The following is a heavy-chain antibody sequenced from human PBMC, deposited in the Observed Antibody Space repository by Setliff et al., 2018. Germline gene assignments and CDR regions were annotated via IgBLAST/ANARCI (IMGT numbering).Heavy chain of an antibody. D-gene: IGHD1-26*01. V-gene: IGHV4-4*07. CDR2: IYTSGST. CDR1: GGSVSNYY. J-gene: IGHJ3*02. CDR3: ARKGISALSGAFDM. Sequence: SETLSLTCTDSGGSVSNYYWSWIRQPAGKGLEWIGRIYTSGSTNYNPSLKSRVTMSVDTSKNQFSLKLSSVTAADTAVYYCARKGISALSGAFDMWGQGTMVTVSS.